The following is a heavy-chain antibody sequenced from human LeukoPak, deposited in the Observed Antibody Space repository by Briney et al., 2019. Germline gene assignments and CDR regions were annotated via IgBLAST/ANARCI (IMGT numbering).Heavy chain of an antibody. D-gene: IGHD2-21*02. Sequence: GEPLKISSKSSGNRFSFYWIGWVRPMPGKGLEWMGIIYPHDSDTKSSPSFQGHVTTSADRHSSTAYLQWHRLSASDTALYYRALIEAEVTSNATVSFFYMDVWGKGTTVTVSS. CDR2: IYPHDSDT. J-gene: IGHJ6*04. CDR1: GNRFSFYW. CDR3: ALIEAEVTSNATVSFFYMDV. V-gene: IGHV5-51*04.